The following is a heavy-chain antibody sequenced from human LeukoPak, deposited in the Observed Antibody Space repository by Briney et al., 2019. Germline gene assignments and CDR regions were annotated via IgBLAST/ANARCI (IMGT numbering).Heavy chain of an antibody. D-gene: IGHD3-10*01. CDR2: IYTSGST. V-gene: IGHV4-4*07. Sequence: PSESLSLTCTVSVGSISSYYWSWIRQPAGKGLEWIGRIYTSGSTNYNPSLKSRVTMSVDTSKNQFSLKLSSVTAADTAVYYCARVGVRGVIPYYYYYMDVWGKGTTVTVSS. J-gene: IGHJ6*03. CDR1: VGSISSYY. CDR3: ARVGVRGVIPYYYYYMDV.